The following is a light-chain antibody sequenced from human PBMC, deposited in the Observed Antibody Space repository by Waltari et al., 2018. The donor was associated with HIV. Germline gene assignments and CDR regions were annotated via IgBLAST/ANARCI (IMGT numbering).Light chain of an antibody. V-gene: IGKV3-20*01. J-gene: IGKJ2*01. CDR1: ESVSVKE. CDR3: RQYGSSQPSYT. Sequence: EIVFTQSPGPLSLSPGARATPSCRAGESVSVKEVDWYQQKVGQAPRARIYGASSRATGIPDRFSGSGSGTEFTVTVSRLESEDFAVDYCRQYGSSQPSYTFGQGTKLEIK. CDR2: GAS.